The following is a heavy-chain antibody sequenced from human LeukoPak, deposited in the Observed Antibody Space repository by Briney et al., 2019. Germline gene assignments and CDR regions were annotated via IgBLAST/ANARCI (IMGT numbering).Heavy chain of an antibody. CDR3: ARGAGGQLWSYEWSY. V-gene: IGHV1-8*03. D-gene: IGHD5-18*01. CDR1: GYTFTSYD. Sequence: GASVKVSCKASGYTFTSYDINWVRQAPGQGLECMGWMNPNSGNTGYAQKFQGRVTITRNTSISTAYMELSSLRSEDTAVYYCARGAGGQLWSYEWSYWGQGTLVTVSS. J-gene: IGHJ4*02. CDR2: MNPNSGNT.